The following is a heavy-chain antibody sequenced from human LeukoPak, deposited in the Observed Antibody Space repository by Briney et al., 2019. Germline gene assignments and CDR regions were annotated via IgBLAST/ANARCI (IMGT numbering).Heavy chain of an antibody. V-gene: IGHV4-59*08. CDR3: ARHIGGGIEDMDV. J-gene: IGHJ6*03. CDR1: GGSIGTYY. Sequence: SETLSLTCTVSGGSIGTYYWSWVRQSPGEGLEWSGYIYVTGNRYNPYLQSRVTISVDTSRNQFFLKMSSVTAADTAVYYCARHIGGGIEDMDVWGKGTKVTVSS. D-gene: IGHD3-16*02. CDR2: IYVTGN.